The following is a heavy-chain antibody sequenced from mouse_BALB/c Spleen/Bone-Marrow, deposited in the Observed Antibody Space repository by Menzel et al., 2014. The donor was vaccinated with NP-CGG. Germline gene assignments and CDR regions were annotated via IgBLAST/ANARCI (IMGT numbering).Heavy chain of an antibody. CDR3: AITTLYAMDY. Sequence: VQLQQSGPELVKPGASVKISCKASGYTFTDYNMHWVKQSHGKSLEWIGYIYPYNGGTGYNQKFKSKATLTVDNSSSTAYMELRSLTSKDSVVYYCAITTLYAMDYWGQGTSVTVSS. V-gene: IGHV1S29*02. D-gene: IGHD2-12*01. CDR1: GYTFTDYN. J-gene: IGHJ4*01. CDR2: IYPYNGGT.